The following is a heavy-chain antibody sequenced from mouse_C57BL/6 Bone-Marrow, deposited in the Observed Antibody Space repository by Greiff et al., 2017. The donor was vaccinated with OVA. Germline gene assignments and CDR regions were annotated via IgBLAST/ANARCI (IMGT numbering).Heavy chain of an antibody. CDR3: ARGNFGSSFYAMDY. V-gene: IGHV14-3*01. Sequence: VQLQQSVAELVRPGASVKLSCTASGFNIKNTYMHWVKQRPEQGLEWIGRIDPANDNTKYAPKFQGKATMTADTSSNTAYLQLSSLSSEDTAVYCCARGNFGSSFYAMDYSGQGTSVTVSS. J-gene: IGHJ4*01. CDR1: GFNIKNTY. CDR2: IDPANDNT. D-gene: IGHD1-1*01.